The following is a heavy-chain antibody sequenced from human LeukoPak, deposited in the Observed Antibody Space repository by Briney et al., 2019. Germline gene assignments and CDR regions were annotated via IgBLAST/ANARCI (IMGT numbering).Heavy chain of an antibody. D-gene: IGHD3-10*01. CDR1: GGSISSYY. J-gene: IGHJ4*02. CDR3: ARTSRTLMVRGWYYFDY. V-gene: IGHV4-4*07. Sequence: PSETLSLTCTVSGGSISSYYWSWIRQPAGKGLEWIGRIYTSGSTNYNPSLKSRVTMSVDTSKNQFSLKLNSVTAADTAVYYCARTSRTLMVRGWYYFDYWGQGTLVTVSS. CDR2: IYTSGST.